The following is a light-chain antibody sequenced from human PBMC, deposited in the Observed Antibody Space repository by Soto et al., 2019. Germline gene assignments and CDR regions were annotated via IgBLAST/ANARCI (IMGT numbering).Light chain of an antibody. CDR2: GAS. CDR1: QSVSSN. J-gene: IGKJ1*01. CDR3: QQYNNWKT. Sequence: EIVMTQSPATLSVSPGERATLSCRASQSVSSNLAWYQQKPGQAPRLLIYGASTRATGIPARFSGSGSGTEFTLTIRSLQSEDFAVYYGQQYNNWKTFGQGTKVEIK. V-gene: IGKV3-15*01.